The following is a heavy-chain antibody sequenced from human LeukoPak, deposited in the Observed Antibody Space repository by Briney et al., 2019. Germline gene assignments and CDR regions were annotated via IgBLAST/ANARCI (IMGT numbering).Heavy chain of an antibody. D-gene: IGHD1/OR15-1a*01. Sequence: GGSLRLSCAASGFTFSSYAMHWVRQAPGKGLEWVAVISYDGSNKYYADSVMGRFTISRDNSKNTLYLQMNSLRAEDTAVYYCASSPYNWNNVSYYFDYWGQGTLVTVSS. V-gene: IGHV3-30*04. J-gene: IGHJ4*02. CDR1: GFTFSSYA. CDR3: ASSPYNWNNVSYYFDY. CDR2: ISYDGSNK.